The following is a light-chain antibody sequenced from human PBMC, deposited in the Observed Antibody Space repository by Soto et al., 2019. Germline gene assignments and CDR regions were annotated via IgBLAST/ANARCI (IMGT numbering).Light chain of an antibody. CDR3: QQYGRSPYT. J-gene: IGKJ2*01. CDR2: GTS. CDR1: QSVSSSSY. Sequence: EIVLTQSPGTLSLSPGERATLSCRASQSVSSSSYLAWYQQKPGQAPRLLIHGTSSRATGIPDRFSGSGSGTDFTLTIIRLEPEDFAVYYCQQYGRSPYTFGQGTNLEIK. V-gene: IGKV3-20*01.